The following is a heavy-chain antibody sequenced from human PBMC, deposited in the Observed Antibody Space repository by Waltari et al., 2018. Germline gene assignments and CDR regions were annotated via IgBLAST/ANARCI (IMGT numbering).Heavy chain of an antibody. D-gene: IGHD3-3*01. Sequence: QVLLQESGPGLVKSSETLSLTCSVSVYSFRRYYWSWIRQAPGKGLEWIGYMSSSGTTKYNPSLKSRVTISVDTSKSQLLLRLRSVTASDTAVYYCARHYGMVVDYYYYYGLDVWGQGTTVTVS. V-gene: IGHV4-59*08. CDR3: ARHYGMVVDYYYYYGLDV. CDR2: MSSSGTT. CDR1: VYSFRRYY. J-gene: IGHJ6*02.